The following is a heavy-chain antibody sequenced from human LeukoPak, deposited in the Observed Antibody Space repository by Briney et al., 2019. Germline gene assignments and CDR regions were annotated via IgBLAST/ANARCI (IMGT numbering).Heavy chain of an antibody. D-gene: IGHD1-7*01. CDR3: ARSSRELGGYAPWELMPPFDY. CDR2: IIPIFGTA. V-gene: IGHV1-69*13. CDR1: GYTFTSYY. Sequence: ASVKVSCKASGYTFTSYYMHWVRQAPGQGLEWMGGIIPIFGTANYAQKFQGRVTITADESTSTAYMELSSLRSEDTAVYYCARSSRELGGYAPWELMPPFDYWGQGTLVTVSS. J-gene: IGHJ4*02.